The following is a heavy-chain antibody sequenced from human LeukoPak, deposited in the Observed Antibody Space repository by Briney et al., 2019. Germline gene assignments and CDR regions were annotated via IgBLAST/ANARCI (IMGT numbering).Heavy chain of an antibody. CDR1: GFTFSSYA. V-gene: IGHV3-30-3*01. J-gene: IGHJ4*02. Sequence: GGSLRLPCAASGFTFSSYAMHWVRQAPGKGLEWVAVISYDGSNKYYADSVKGRFTISRDNSKNTLYLQMNSLRAEDTAVYYCARGPGIAAAGTLDYWGQGTLVTVSS. CDR3: ARGPGIAAAGTLDY. CDR2: ISYDGSNK. D-gene: IGHD6-13*01.